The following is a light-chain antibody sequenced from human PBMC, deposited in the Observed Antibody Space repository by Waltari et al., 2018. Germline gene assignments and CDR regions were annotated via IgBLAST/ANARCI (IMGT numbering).Light chain of an antibody. V-gene: IGLV1-40*01. Sequence: QSVLTQPPSVSGAPGQTVTISCTGSSSNIGSGYAVHWYQQLPGTAPKLVIYGNNNRPSGVPDRFSGSKSGTSASLAITGLHAEDEADYYCQSHDGTLSNSGIFGGGTKLTVL. J-gene: IGLJ2*01. CDR1: SSNIGSGYA. CDR3: QSHDGTLSNSGI. CDR2: GNN.